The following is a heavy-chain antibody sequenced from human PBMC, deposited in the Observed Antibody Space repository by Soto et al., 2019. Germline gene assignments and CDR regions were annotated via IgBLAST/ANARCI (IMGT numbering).Heavy chain of an antibody. Sequence: GGSLRLSCAASGFTFHDYAMHGVRQAPAKGLEWGSGNSWNSGSIGYADFVKGRFTNSRDNAIITLYLQMNSLRAEDTALYYCAKDAWVGDHVYGDYVSYFQPWGQGTLVTVSS. CDR3: AKDAWVGDHVYGDYVSYFQP. V-gene: IGHV3-9*01. CDR1: GFTFHDYA. CDR2: NSWNSGSI. J-gene: IGHJ1*01. D-gene: IGHD4-17*01.